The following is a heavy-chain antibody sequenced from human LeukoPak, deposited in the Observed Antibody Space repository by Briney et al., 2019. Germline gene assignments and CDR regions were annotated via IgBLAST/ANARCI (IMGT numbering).Heavy chain of an antibody. Sequence: SETLSLTCSVSAASISSSGYSWGWIRQPPGKGLEWIGTMYYSGYTYYSPSLKSRVTIYVDASKNQFSLKLSSMTAADTAVYYCARHGLIASGWSHWFDPWGQGTLVTVSS. V-gene: IGHV4-39*01. CDR1: AASISSSGYS. CDR2: MYYSGYT. CDR3: ARHGLIASGWSHWFDP. J-gene: IGHJ5*02. D-gene: IGHD6-13*01.